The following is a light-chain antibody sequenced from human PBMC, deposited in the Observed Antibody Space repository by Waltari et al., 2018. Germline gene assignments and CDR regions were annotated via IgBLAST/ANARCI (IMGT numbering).Light chain of an antibody. J-gene: IGLJ3*02. CDR1: SSDVGGYDF. CDR3: CSHAGSDTFWV. CDR2: YVS. V-gene: IGLV2-11*01. Sequence: QSALTQPRSVSGPPGQSVTISCTGTSSDVGGYDFLSWYQHHPGKAPKLIMYYVSQRPSGVPDRFSGSKSGNTASLTITGLQAEDEAEYCCCSHAGSDTFWVFGGGTKVTVL.